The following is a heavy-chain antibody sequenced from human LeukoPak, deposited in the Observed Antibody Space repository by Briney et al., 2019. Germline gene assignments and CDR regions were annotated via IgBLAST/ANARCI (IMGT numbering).Heavy chain of an antibody. Sequence: SETLSLTCTVSGGSIGSYYWSWIRQPAGKGLEWIGRIYTSGSTNYDPSLKSRVTMSVDTSKNQFSLKLSSVTAADTAVYYCARDGPYDSSGYYYLDAFDIWGQGTMVTVSS. CDR3: ARDGPYDSSGYYYLDAFDI. J-gene: IGHJ3*02. D-gene: IGHD3-22*01. V-gene: IGHV4-4*07. CDR2: IYTSGST. CDR1: GGSIGSYY.